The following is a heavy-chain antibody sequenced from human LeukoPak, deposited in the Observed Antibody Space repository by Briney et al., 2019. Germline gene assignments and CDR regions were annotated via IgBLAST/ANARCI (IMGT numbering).Heavy chain of an antibody. CDR2: IYYSGSA. CDR1: GGSISSSVYY. D-gene: IGHD6-13*01. J-gene: IGHJ3*02. V-gene: IGHV4-39*01. Sequence: SETLSLTCTVSGGSISSSVYYWDWIRQPPGKGLEWIASIYYSGSAYHNPSLKSRVTISVDTSKNQFSLRLISVTAADTAVYYCARHGGAAAGRAFDIWGQGTMVTVSS. CDR3: ARHGGAAAGRAFDI.